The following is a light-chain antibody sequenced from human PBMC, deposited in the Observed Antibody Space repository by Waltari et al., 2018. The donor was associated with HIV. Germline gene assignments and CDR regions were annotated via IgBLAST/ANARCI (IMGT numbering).Light chain of an antibody. CDR3: QAWGSTTSGV. V-gene: IGLV3-1*01. Sequence: SYEVTQPPSVAVSPGQTATITCSGYELVDKYTCWYQHKPGQSPLLVIYQNHKRPSGSPWRFSGSSSGHAASLTIGGSLPMDEADYDCQAWGSTTSGVFGRGTKLTVL. CDR2: QNH. J-gene: IGLJ2*01. CDR1: ELVDKY.